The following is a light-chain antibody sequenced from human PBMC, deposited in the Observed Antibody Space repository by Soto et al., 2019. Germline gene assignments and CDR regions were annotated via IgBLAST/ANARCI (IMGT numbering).Light chain of an antibody. Sequence: DIQMTQSPSTLSASVGGRVTITCRASQSISNWLAWYQQKPGKAPKLLIYDASSLESGVPSRFSGSGSETEFTLTISSLQPDDFATYYCQQYNSYSWTFGQGTKVEIK. CDR1: QSISNW. CDR2: DAS. J-gene: IGKJ1*01. V-gene: IGKV1-5*01. CDR3: QQYNSYSWT.